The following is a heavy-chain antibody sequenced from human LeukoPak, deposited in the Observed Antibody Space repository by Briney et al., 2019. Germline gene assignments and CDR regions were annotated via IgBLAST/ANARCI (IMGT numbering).Heavy chain of an antibody. V-gene: IGHV3-7*01. Sequence: GESLKISCKGSGYSFTSYWIGWVRQAPGKGLEWVANIKQDGSEKYYVDSVKGRFTISRDNAKNSLYLQMNSLRAEDTAVYYCAGYASSGRRDAFDIWGQGTMVTVYS. D-gene: IGHD3-22*01. CDR1: GYSFTSYW. J-gene: IGHJ3*02. CDR3: AGYASSGRRDAFDI. CDR2: IKQDGSEK.